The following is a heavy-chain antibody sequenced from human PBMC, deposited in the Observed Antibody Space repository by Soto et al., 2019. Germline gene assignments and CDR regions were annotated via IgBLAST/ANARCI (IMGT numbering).Heavy chain of an antibody. CDR3: AKVPQWVLRYHDWFFDY. D-gene: IGHD3-9*01. Sequence: EVQLLESGGGLVQPGGSLRLSCAVSGFSFSNSAMTWVGQAPGKGLEWVSGISGSGDIAYNTDSVKGRFAISRDTSKNVVYLQMRSLRAEDTAVYYCAKVPQWVLRYHDWFFDYWGQGTLVTVSS. CDR2: ISGSGDIA. CDR1: GFSFSNSA. J-gene: IGHJ4*02. V-gene: IGHV3-23*01.